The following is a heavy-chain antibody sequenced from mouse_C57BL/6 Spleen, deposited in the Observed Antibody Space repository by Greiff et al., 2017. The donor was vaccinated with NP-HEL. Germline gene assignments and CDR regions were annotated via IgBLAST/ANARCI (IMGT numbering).Heavy chain of an antibody. CDR3: AREGYLWYFDV. Sequence: QVQLQQPGAELVKPGASVKLSCKASGYTFTSYWMHWVKQRPGQGLEWIGMIHPNSGSTNYNEKFKSKATLTVDKSSSTAYMQLRSLTSEDSAVYYCAREGYLWYFDVWGTGTTVTVSS. V-gene: IGHV1-64*01. D-gene: IGHD5-1*01. CDR1: GYTFTSYW. J-gene: IGHJ1*03. CDR2: IHPNSGST.